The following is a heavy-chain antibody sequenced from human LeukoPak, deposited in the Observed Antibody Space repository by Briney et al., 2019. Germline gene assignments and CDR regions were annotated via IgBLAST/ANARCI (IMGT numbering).Heavy chain of an antibody. CDR2: TYYRSKWYN. CDR3: ARGIYDITTLDY. D-gene: IGHD3-9*01. Sequence: SQTLSLTCAISGDSVSSNSAAWNWIRQSPSRGLEWLGRTYYRSKWYNDYAVSVKSRISNNPDTSKNQFSLQLNSVTPEDAAVYYCARGIYDITTLDYWGQGTLVTVSS. V-gene: IGHV6-1*01. J-gene: IGHJ4*02. CDR1: GDSVSSNSAA.